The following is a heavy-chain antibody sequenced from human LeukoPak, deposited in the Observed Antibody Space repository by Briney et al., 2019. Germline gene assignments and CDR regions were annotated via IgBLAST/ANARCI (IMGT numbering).Heavy chain of an antibody. V-gene: IGHV1-8*03. D-gene: IGHD3-3*01. CDR2: MNPNSGNT. CDR3: ARKNAAYDFWSGYSHAHYYMDV. Sequence: GASVKVSCKASGYTFTGYFIHWVRQAPEQGLEWMGWMNPNSGNTGYAQKFQGRVTITRNTSISTAYMELSSLRSEDTAVYYCARKNAAYDFWSGYSHAHYYMDVWGKGTTVTVSS. CDR1: GYTFTGYF. J-gene: IGHJ6*03.